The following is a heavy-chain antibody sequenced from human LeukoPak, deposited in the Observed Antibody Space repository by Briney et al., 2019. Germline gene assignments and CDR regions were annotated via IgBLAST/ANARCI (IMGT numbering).Heavy chain of an antibody. J-gene: IGHJ3*02. D-gene: IGHD3-9*01. V-gene: IGHV3-23*01. CDR2: ISGSGGST. CDR3: AKVERYFDWLADREDAFDI. CDR1: GFTFSSYA. Sequence: GGSLRLSFSAPGFTFSSYAMSWVRQAPGKGLEWVSAISGSGGSTYYADSVKGRFTISRDNPKNTLYLQMNSLRAEDTAVYYCAKVERYFDWLADREDAFDIWGQGTMVTVSS.